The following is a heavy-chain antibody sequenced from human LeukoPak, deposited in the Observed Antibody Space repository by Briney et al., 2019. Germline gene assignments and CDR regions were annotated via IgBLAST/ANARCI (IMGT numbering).Heavy chain of an antibody. J-gene: IGHJ6*02. V-gene: IGHV4-59*01. Sequence: SETLSLTCTVSGGSINDDYWSWVRQPPGKGLEWIGYMFHTGSTNYSPSLKSRVTMSVDTSKTRFFLMLSSVTAADTALYYCARVSVVYGMDVWSQGTAVTVS. CDR1: GGSINDDY. CDR3: ARVSVVYGMDV. CDR2: MFHTGST.